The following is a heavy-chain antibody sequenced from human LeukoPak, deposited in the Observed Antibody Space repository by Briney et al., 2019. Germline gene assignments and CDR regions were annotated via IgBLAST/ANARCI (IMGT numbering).Heavy chain of an antibody. CDR3: ATTIAITMIVVGAGWFDP. V-gene: IGHV1-69*01. J-gene: IGHJ5*02. D-gene: IGHD3-22*01. Sequence: GASVKVSCKASGGTFSSYAISWVRQAPGQGLEWMGGIIPTFGTANYAQKFQGRVTITADESTSTAYMELSSLRSEDTAVYYCATTIAITMIVVGAGWFDPWGQGTLVTVSS. CDR1: GGTFSSYA. CDR2: IIPTFGTA.